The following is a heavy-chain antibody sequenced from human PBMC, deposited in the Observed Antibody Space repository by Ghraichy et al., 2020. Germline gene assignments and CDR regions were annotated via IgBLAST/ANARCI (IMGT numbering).Heavy chain of an antibody. Sequence: LSLTCAVYGGSFSGYSWSWIRQPPGKGLEWIGEINHSGTTNYNPSLRSRLTISVVTSKNQFSLKMTSVTAADTAVYYCARVRHDFWSANRVYYMDVWGKGTTVTFSS. J-gene: IGHJ6*03. V-gene: IGHV4-34*01. D-gene: IGHD3-3*01. CDR2: INHSGTT. CDR3: ARVRHDFWSANRVYYMDV. CDR1: GGSFSGYS.